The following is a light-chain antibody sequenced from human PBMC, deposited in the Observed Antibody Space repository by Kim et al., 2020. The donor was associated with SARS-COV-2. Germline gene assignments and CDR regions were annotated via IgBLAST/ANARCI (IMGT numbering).Light chain of an antibody. CDR3: CSYTGSSTFYV. CDR2: AVS. V-gene: IGLV2-23*02. CDR1: ISGVGSYIL. Sequence: SINDSGSGTISGVGSYILVSWYQLHPDKAPTLMIYAVSQRPSGVSYRFAASEAGKTASLTIPGLQSRDEADYYCCSYTGSSTFYVFGTGTKVTVL. J-gene: IGLJ1*01.